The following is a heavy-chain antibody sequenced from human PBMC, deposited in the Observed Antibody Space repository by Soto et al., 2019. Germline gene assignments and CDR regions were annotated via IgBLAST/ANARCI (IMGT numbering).Heavy chain of an antibody. Sequence: QLQLQESGPGLVKPSETLSLTCTVSGGSISSSSYYWGWIRQPPGKGLEWIGSIYYSGSTYYHPSLKSPVTISVDASKNQFSLKLSSVTAADTAVYYCARLARSSSWYCSHGYFDYLGQGTLVTVSS. CDR1: GGSISSSSYY. V-gene: IGHV4-39*01. CDR3: ARLARSSSWYCSHGYFDY. D-gene: IGHD6-13*01. CDR2: IYYSGST. J-gene: IGHJ4*02.